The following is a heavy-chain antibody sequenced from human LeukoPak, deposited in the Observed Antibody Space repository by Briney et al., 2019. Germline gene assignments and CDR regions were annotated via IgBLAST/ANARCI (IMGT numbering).Heavy chain of an antibody. V-gene: IGHV1-8*01. CDR3: ARVAESSGYSGQFDY. J-gene: IGHJ4*02. D-gene: IGHD3-22*01. CDR2: MNPNSGNT. CDR1: GYTFTSYD. Sequence: ASVKVSCKASGYTFTSYDINWVRQATGQGLGWMGWMNPNSGNTGYAQKFQGRVTMTRNTSISTAYMELSSLRSEDTAVYYCARVAESSGYSGQFDYWGQGTLVTVSS.